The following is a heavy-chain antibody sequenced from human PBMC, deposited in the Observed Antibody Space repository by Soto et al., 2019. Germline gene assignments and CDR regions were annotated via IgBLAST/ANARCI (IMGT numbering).Heavy chain of an antibody. Sequence: SVKVSCKASGGTFTNYVINWVRQAPGQGLEWMGEIIPVSNTAKYAQKFQRRVTIVADKSTTTAYMELSSLRSEDTAVYFCARGIAARQMYYGLDAWGQGTTVTVSS. CDR3: ARGIAARQMYYGLDA. V-gene: IGHV1-69*06. D-gene: IGHD6-6*01. J-gene: IGHJ6*02. CDR1: GGTFTNYV. CDR2: IIPVSNTA.